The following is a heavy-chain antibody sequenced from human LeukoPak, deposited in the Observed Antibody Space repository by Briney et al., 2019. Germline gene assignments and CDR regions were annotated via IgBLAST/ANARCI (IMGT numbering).Heavy chain of an antibody. CDR2: ISYDGSNK. D-gene: IGHD2-15*01. Sequence: GGSLRLSCAASGFTFSSYAMHWVRQAPGKGLEWVAVISYDGSNKYYADSVKGRFTISRDNSKNTLYLQMNSLRAEDTAVYYCARGSAPHYFDYWGQGTLVTVPS. V-gene: IGHV3-30-3*01. CDR1: GFTFSSYA. J-gene: IGHJ4*02. CDR3: ARGSAPHYFDY.